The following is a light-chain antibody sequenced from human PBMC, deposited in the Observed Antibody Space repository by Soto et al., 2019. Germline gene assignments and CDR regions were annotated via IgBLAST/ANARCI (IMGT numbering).Light chain of an antibody. CDR2: DAS. CDR1: PSVSNY. Sequence: EIVLTQSPATLSLSPGERATLSCRASPSVSNYLAWYQQRPGQPPRLLIYDASNRATGSPARFSGSGFGTDFTLTISTLEPEAFAVYYCQQCSNWPCTFGPGTRVDIK. V-gene: IGKV3-11*01. CDR3: QQCSNWPCT. J-gene: IGKJ3*01.